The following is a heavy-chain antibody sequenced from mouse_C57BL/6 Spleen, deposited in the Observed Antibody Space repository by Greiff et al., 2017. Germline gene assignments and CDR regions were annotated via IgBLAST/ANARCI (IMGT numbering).Heavy chain of an antibody. CDR2: IHPNSGST. Sequence: VQLQQPGAELVKPGASVKLSCKASGYTFTSYWMHWVKQRPGQGLEWIGMIHPNSGSTNYNEKFKSKATLTVDKSSSTAYMQLSSLTSEDSAVYYCARPQDYDYAYWYFDVWGTGTTVTVSS. J-gene: IGHJ1*03. CDR3: ARPQDYDYAYWYFDV. CDR1: GYTFTSYW. D-gene: IGHD2-4*01. V-gene: IGHV1-64*01.